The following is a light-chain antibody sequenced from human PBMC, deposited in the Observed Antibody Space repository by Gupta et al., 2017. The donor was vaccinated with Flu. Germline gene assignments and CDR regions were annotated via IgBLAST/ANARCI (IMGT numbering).Light chain of an antibody. J-gene: IGLJ3*02. CDR1: RSNIGNNY. V-gene: IGLV1-51*01. CDR2: DNN. Sequence: QSVSIQPPSVSAAPGQKVHISCYGSRSNIGNNYVSWYQQLPGTAPKLLIYDNNKRPSGIPDRFSGSKSGTSATLGITGLQTGDEADYYCGTWDSSLSAGVFGGGTKLTVL. CDR3: GTWDSSLSAGV.